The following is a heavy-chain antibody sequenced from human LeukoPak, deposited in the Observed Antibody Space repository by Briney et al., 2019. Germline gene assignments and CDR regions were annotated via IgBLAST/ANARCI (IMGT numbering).Heavy chain of an antibody. D-gene: IGHD4-23*01. Sequence: PGGSLRLSCAASGSTFSDYAMIWVRQAPGKGLEWVSSISSSGRYIYYADSVKGRFTISRDSAQNSLYLQMNSLRAEDTAAYYCARGPKETHFDYWGQGTLVTVSS. CDR1: GSTFSDYA. J-gene: IGHJ4*02. V-gene: IGHV3-21*01. CDR3: ARGPKETHFDY. CDR2: ISSSGRYI.